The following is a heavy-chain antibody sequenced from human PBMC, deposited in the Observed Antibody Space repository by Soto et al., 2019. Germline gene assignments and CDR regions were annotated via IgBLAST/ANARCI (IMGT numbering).Heavy chain of an antibody. V-gene: IGHV1-69*13. CDR1: GGTFSSYA. J-gene: IGHJ6*02. D-gene: IGHD1-1*01. CDR3: ARPTETRRYYGMDV. Sequence: GASVKVSCKASGGTFSSYAISWVRQAPGQGLEWMGGIIPIFGTANYAQKFQGRVRITADESTSTAYMELSSLRSEDTAVYYCARPTETRRYYGMDVWGQGTTVTVSS. CDR2: IIPIFGTA.